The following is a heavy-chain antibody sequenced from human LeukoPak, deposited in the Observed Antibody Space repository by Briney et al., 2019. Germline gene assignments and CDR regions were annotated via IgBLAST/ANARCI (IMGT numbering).Heavy chain of an antibody. J-gene: IGHJ4*02. Sequence: GGSLRLSCAASGFTFSSSAMSWVRQVPGKGLEWVSGISASGGSTNYADSVRGRFTISRDNSKNTLYVQMNSLRDEDTALYYCAKTGNSITMIVVVINNLDYWGQGTLVTVSS. V-gene: IGHV3-23*01. CDR2: ISASGGST. D-gene: IGHD3-22*01. CDR3: AKTGNSITMIVVVINNLDY. CDR1: GFTFSSSA.